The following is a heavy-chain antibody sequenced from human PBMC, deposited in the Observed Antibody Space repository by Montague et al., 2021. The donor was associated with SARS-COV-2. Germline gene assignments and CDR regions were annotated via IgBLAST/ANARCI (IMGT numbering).Heavy chain of an antibody. CDR1: GGSISSSSYY. CDR2: IYYSGST. D-gene: IGHD6-13*01. J-gene: IGHJ5*02. Sequence: SETLSLTCTVSGGSISSSSYYWGWIRQPPGKELEWIVSIYYSGSTYYNPSLKSRVTISVATSKVQFSLKLSSVTAADTAVYYCAGRGVRYSSSWYSYWFDHWGQGTLVTVSS. V-gene: IGHV4-39*01. CDR3: AGRGVRYSSSWYSYWFDH.